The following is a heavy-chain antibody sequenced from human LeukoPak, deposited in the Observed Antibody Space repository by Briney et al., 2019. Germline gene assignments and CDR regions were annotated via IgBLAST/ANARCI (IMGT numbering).Heavy chain of an antibody. Sequence: KPSETLSLTCAVYGGSFSGYYWSWIRQPPGKGLEWIGEINHSGSTNYNPSLKSRVTISVDTSKNQFSLKLTSVTAAGTAVYYCARGDYSDYRYFQHWGQGTLVTVSS. V-gene: IGHV4-34*01. D-gene: IGHD4-11*01. CDR2: INHSGST. CDR1: GGSFSGYY. J-gene: IGHJ1*01. CDR3: ARGDYSDYRYFQH.